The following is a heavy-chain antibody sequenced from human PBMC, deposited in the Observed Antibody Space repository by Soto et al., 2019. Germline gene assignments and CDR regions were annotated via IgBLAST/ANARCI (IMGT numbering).Heavy chain of an antibody. D-gene: IGHD3-16*02. V-gene: IGHV1-69*12. J-gene: IGHJ5*02. CDR1: GGTFSSYA. CDR3: ARVALGGVILNWFDP. Sequence: QVQLVQSGAEVKKPGSSVKVSCKASGGTFSSYAISWVRQAPGQGLEWMGGIIPIFGTANYAQKFQGRVTIPADEATSTAYMELSSLRSEDSAVYYCARVALGGVILNWFDPWGQGTLVTVSS. CDR2: IIPIFGTA.